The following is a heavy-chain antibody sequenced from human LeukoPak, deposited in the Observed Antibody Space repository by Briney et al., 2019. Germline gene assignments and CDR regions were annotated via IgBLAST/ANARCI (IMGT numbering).Heavy chain of an antibody. CDR3: AKAGTSGGYGSHFDY. V-gene: IGHV3-23*01. J-gene: IGHJ4*02. CDR2: ITDRGDST. Sequence: GGSLRLSCAATGFTFSGYAMSWVRQAPGKGLEWVSSITDRGDSTYYADSVKGRFTISRDNSKNTLYLQMNSLRAEDTAVYYCAKAGTSGGYGSHFDYWGQGTLVTVSS. D-gene: IGHD3-10*01. CDR1: GFTFSGYA.